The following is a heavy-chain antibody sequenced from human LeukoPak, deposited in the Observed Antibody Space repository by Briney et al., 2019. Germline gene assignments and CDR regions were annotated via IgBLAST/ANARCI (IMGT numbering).Heavy chain of an antibody. V-gene: IGHV4-34*01. CDR2: INHSGST. Sequence: GSLRLSCAASGFTFSSYWMSWVRQAPGKGLEWIGEINHSGSTNYNPSLKSRVTISVDTSKNQFSLKLSSVTAADTAVYYCARRSPYSGMVRGVIITNWFDPWGQGTLVTVSS. CDR1: GFTFSSYW. J-gene: IGHJ5*02. D-gene: IGHD3-10*01. CDR3: ARRSPYSGMVRGVIITNWFDP.